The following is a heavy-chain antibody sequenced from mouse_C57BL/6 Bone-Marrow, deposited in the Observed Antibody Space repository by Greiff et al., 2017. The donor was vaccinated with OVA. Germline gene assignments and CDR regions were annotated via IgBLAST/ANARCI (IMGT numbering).Heavy chain of an antibody. CDR3: TSYDYDPPFAY. J-gene: IGHJ3*01. CDR2: IDPANGDT. D-gene: IGHD2-4*01. Sequence: VQLQQSGAELVRPGASVKLSCTASGFNIKDDYMHWVKQRPEQGLEWIGWIDPANGDTEYASKFQGKATITADTSSNTAYLQLSSLTSEDTAVYYCTSYDYDPPFAYWGQGTLVTVSA. CDR1: GFNIKDDY. V-gene: IGHV14-4*01.